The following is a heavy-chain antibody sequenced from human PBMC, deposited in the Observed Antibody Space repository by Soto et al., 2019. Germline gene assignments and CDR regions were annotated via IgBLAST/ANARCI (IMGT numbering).Heavy chain of an antibody. V-gene: IGHV3-30*04. Sequence: QVQLVESGGCVVQPGRSLRLSCAASGFIFSNFVMHWVRQAPGKGLEWVAVISSDGRNEYHADSVKGRFTISRDNSRNTVFLQMSSVRADDTAMDYCARDRGSGVVVWGQGSTVTVSS. CDR3: ARDRGSGVVV. D-gene: IGHD3-16*01. CDR2: ISSDGRNE. J-gene: IGHJ6*02. CDR1: GFIFSNFV.